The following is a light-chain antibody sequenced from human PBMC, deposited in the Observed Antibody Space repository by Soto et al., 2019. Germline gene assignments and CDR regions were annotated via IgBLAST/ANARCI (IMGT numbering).Light chain of an antibody. V-gene: IGLV1-44*01. J-gene: IGLJ3*02. CDR3: ATWDDSLNGRV. Sequence: QPVLTQPPSASGTPGQRVTISCSGSSSNIGSVTVNWYQRFPGTAPKLLIYSNNQRPSGVPDRFSGSKSGTSASLAISGLQSEDEAAYSCATWDDSLNGRVFGGGTKLTVL. CDR2: SNN. CDR1: SSNIGSVT.